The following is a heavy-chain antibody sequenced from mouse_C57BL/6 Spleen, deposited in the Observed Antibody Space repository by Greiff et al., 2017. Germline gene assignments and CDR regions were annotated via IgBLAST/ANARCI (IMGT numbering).Heavy chain of an antibody. CDR3: ARDPLYYYGSSYFDY. V-gene: IGHV1-19*01. J-gene: IGHJ2*01. Sequence: EVQLVESGPVLVKPGASVKMSCKASGYTFTDYYMNWVKQSHGKSLEWIGVINPYNGGTSYNQKFKGKATLTVDKSSSTAYMELNSLTSEDSAVYYCARDPLYYYGSSYFDYWGQGTTLTVSS. CDR2: INPYNGGT. CDR1: GYTFTDYY. D-gene: IGHD1-1*01.